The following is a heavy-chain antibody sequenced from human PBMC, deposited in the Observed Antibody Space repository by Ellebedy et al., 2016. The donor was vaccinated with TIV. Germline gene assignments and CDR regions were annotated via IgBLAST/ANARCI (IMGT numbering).Heavy chain of an antibody. J-gene: IGHJ6*02. CDR1: GFTFSSYA. CDR3: AKTRSYYYYGMDV. V-gene: IGHV3-23*01. Sequence: GGSLRLXCAASGFTFSSYAMSWVRQAPGKGLEWVSAISGSGGSTYYADSVKGRFTISRDNSKNTLYLQMNSLRAEDTAVYYCAKTRSYYYYGMDVWGQGTTVTVSS. CDR2: ISGSGGST.